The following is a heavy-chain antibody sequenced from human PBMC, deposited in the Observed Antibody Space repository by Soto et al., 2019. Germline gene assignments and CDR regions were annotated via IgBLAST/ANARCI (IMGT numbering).Heavy chain of an antibody. CDR2: IKSKTDGGTT. V-gene: IGHV3-15*07. Sequence: GGSLRLSCAAFGFTFSNAWMNWVRQAPGKGLEWVGRIKSKTDGGTTDYAAPVKGRFTISRDDSKNTLYLQMNSLKTEDTAVYYCTTAMVLRYFDWPWGQGTLVTVSS. J-gene: IGHJ4*02. CDR1: GFTFSNAW. CDR3: TTAMVLRYFDWP. D-gene: IGHD3-9*01.